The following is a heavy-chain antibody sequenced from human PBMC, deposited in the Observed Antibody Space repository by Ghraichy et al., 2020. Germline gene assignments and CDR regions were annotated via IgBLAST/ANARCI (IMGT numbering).Heavy chain of an antibody. CDR3: ARWVGYSSGWYYFDY. CDR2: IYTSGST. CDR1: GGSISSGSYY. D-gene: IGHD6-19*01. V-gene: IGHV4-61*02. Sequence: SLNISCTVSGGSISSGSYYWSWIRQPAGKGLEWIGRIYTSGSTNYNPSLKSRVTISVDTSKNQFSLKLSSVTAADTAVYYCARWVGYSSGWYYFDYWGQGTLVTVSS. J-gene: IGHJ4*02.